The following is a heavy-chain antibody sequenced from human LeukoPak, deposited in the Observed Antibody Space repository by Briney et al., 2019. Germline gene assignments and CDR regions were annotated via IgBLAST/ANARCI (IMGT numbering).Heavy chain of an antibody. CDR1: GFTVSDNY. J-gene: IGHJ4*02. V-gene: IGHV3-21*01. CDR3: ARDVEDGYTFDY. Sequence: GGSLRLSCAASGFTVSDNYMTWVRQAPGKGLEWVSSISSSSSYIYYADSVKGRFTISRDNAKNSLYLQMNSLRAEDTAVYYCARDVEDGYTFDYWGQGTLVTVSS. CDR2: ISSSSSYI. D-gene: IGHD5-24*01.